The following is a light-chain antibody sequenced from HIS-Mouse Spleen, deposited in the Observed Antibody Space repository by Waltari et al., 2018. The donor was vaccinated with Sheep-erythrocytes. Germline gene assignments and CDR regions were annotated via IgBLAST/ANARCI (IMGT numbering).Light chain of an antibody. CDR3: QQYYSTRT. CDR2: WAS. Sequence: DIVMTQSPDSLAVSLGERATINCKSSQRVLYSSNNKNYLAWYQQKPGQPPKLLIYWASTRESGVPDRFSGSGSGTDFTLTISSLQAEDVAVYYCQQYYSTRTFGGGTKVEIK. V-gene: IGKV4-1*01. J-gene: IGKJ4*01. CDR1: QRVLYSSNNKNY.